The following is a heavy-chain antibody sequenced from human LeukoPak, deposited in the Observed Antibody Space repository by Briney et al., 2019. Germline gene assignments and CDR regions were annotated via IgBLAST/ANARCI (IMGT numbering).Heavy chain of an antibody. D-gene: IGHD3-22*01. J-gene: IGHJ4*02. CDR2: IIPIFGTA. V-gene: IGHV1-69*13. CDR1: GYTFTSYG. CDR3: ARGLKYSSLDYFDY. Sequence: SVKVSCKASGYTFTSYGISWVRQAPGQGLEWMGGIIPIFGTANYAQKFQGRVTITADESTSTAYMELSSLRSEDTAVYYCARGLKYSSLDYFDYWGQGTLVTVSS.